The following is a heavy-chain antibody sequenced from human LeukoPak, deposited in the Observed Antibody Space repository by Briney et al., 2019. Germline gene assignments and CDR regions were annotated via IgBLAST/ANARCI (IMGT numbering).Heavy chain of an antibody. V-gene: IGHV3-21*01. J-gene: IGHJ6*02. CDR3: AKDSSSSNYYYGMDV. D-gene: IGHD6-6*01. CDR2: ISSSSSYI. Sequence: PGGSLTVSCAASGFTFSSYRMNWVRQAPGKGLELVSSISSSSSYIYYADSVKGRFTISRDNAKNSLYLQMNSLGAEDTAVFYCAKDSSSSNYYYGMDVWGQGPTVIVS. CDR1: GFTFSSYR.